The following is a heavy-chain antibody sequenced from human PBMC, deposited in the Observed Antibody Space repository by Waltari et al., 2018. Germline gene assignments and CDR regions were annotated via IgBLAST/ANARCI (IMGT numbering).Heavy chain of an antibody. CDR1: GFAVSNNY. J-gene: IGHJ5*01. Sequence: EVQLVETGGGLIQPGGSLRLSCSVSGFAVSNNYMTWVRQAPGKGLEWVSAIWSGGGTDYADSVKGRFTISRDKSNNMLFLQMNSLRVEDTALYYCARALYEAPNTWFDSWGRGTLVTVSS. V-gene: IGHV3-53*02. D-gene: IGHD3-16*01. CDR3: ARALYEAPNTWFDS. CDR2: IWSGGGT.